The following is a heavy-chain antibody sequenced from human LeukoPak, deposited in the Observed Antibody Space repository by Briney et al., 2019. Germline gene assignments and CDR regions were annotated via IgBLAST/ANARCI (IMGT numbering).Heavy chain of an antibody. Sequence: GGSLRLSCAASGFTFSSYWMHWVRQAPGKGLVWSSRINSDGSSTYYADSVKGRSTISRDNAKNTLYLQMNSLRAEDTAVYYCARNSERGYSGYTVDYWGQGTLVTVSS. CDR1: GFTFSSYW. CDR3: ARNSERGYSGYTVDY. CDR2: INSDGSST. D-gene: IGHD5-12*01. J-gene: IGHJ4*02. V-gene: IGHV3-74*01.